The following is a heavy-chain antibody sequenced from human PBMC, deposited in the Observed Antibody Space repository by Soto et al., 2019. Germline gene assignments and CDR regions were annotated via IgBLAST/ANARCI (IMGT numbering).Heavy chain of an antibody. J-gene: IGHJ4*02. V-gene: IGHV5-51*01. D-gene: IGHD3-3*02. Sequence: GEALKISCKGSGYSFTSYWSGWVRQMPGKGLEWMGIIYPGDSDTRYSPSFQGHVTISVDKSISTAYLHWSSLRASDTAIYYCAKLNNNIFTPYPLSFAFRAQGTSVTVSS. CDR2: IYPGDSDT. CDR3: AKLNNNIFTPYPLSFAF. CDR1: GYSFTSYW.